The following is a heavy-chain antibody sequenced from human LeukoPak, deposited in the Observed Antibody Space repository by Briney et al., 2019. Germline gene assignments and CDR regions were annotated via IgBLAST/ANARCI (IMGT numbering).Heavy chain of an antibody. CDR2: IYYSGST. D-gene: IGHD3-22*01. Sequence: SETLSLTCTVSGGSISSYYRSWIRQPPGKGLEWIGYIYYSGSTNYNPSLKSRVTISVDTSKNQFSLKLSSVTAADTAVYYCARDVSQSSGYYVSLDYWGQGTLVTVSS. J-gene: IGHJ4*02. CDR1: GGSISSYY. V-gene: IGHV4-59*01. CDR3: ARDVSQSSGYYVSLDY.